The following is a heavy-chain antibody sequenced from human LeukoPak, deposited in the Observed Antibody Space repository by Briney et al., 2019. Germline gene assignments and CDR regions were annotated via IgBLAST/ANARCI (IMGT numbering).Heavy chain of an antibody. Sequence: ASVKVSCKASGYTFTDYYMHWVRQAPGQGLEWMGRINPNSGGTNYAQKFQGRVTMTRDTSISTVYMELSRLRSDDTAVYYCARVGYYESSGYYEYWGQGTLVTVSS. CDR3: ARVGYYESSGYYEY. CDR2: INPNSGGT. V-gene: IGHV1-2*06. CDR1: GYTFTDYY. D-gene: IGHD3-22*01. J-gene: IGHJ4*02.